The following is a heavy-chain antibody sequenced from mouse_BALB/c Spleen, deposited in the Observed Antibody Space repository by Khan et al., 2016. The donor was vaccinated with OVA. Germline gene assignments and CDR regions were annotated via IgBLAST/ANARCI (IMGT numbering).Heavy chain of an antibody. J-gene: IGHJ3*01. V-gene: IGHV2-2*02. CDR3: ASRGYDSGRGALFAY. CDR2: IWSAGST. Sequence: QVQLQESGPGLVQPSQSLSITCTVSGFTSNNYSVHWVRQSPGKGLEWLGVIWSAGSTAYNAAFISRLTTSKDNSRRQVFLKMNSLQPNDTAIYDCASRGYDSGRGALFAYWGQGTLVTVSA. D-gene: IGHD2-4*01. CDR1: GFTSNNYS.